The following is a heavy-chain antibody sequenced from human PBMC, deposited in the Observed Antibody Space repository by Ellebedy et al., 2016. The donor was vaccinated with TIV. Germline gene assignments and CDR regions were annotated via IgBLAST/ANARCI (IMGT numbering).Heavy chain of an antibody. V-gene: IGHV5-51*01. CDR2: ISPGGSDT. J-gene: IGHJ3*02. D-gene: IGHD6-19*01. Sequence: GESLKISCKASGYSFTSYWIGWVRQMPGKGLEWMGIISPGGSDTRYSPSFQGQVTISADKSISTAYLQWSSLKASDTAMYYCARLANPEPPNSSGWYTDAFDIWGQGTMVTVSS. CDR3: ARLANPEPPNSSGWYTDAFDI. CDR1: GYSFTSYW.